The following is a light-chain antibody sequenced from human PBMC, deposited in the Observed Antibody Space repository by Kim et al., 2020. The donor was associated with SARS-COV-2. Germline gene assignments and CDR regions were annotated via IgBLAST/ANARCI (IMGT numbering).Light chain of an antibody. J-gene: IGLJ2*01. V-gene: IGLV1-44*01. Sequence: GQRVPIPCSGSSSNIGRTAVNWYQQVPGTAPKLLISANNQRASGVPDRFSGSKSGTSASLAISGLQSEDEAEYYCAAWDGSLKGVLFGGGTQLTVL. CDR3: AAWDGSLKGVL. CDR1: SSNIGRTA. CDR2: ANN.